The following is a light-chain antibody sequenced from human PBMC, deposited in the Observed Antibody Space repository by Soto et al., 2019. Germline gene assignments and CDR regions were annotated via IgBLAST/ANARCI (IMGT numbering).Light chain of an antibody. CDR3: QQSSNWPPYT. V-gene: IGKV3-11*01. CDR1: QSVSSY. J-gene: IGKJ2*01. Sequence: EIVLTQSPATLSLSPGERATLSCRASQSVSSYLAWYQHKPGQAPRLLIYDASNRATGIPDRFSGSGSGTDFTLTISGLEPEDFAVYYCQQSSNWPPYTFGQGTKLEIK. CDR2: DAS.